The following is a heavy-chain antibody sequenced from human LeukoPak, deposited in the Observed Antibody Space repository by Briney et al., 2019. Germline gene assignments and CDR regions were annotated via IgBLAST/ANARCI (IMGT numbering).Heavy chain of an antibody. CDR3: AAVISPVLKAFDI. D-gene: IGHD4-11*01. CDR1: GYTFTSYG. Sequence: ASVKLSCKASGYTFTSYGISWVRPAPGQGLEWMGWISAYNGNTNYAQKLQGRVTMTTDTSTSTAYMELRSLRSEDTAVYYCAAVISPVLKAFDIWGQGTMVTVSS. V-gene: IGHV1-18*01. J-gene: IGHJ3*02. CDR2: ISAYNGNT.